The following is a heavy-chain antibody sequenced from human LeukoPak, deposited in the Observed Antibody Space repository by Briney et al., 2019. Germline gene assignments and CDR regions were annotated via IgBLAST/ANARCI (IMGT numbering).Heavy chain of an antibody. CDR2: ISWNSGNI. J-gene: IGHJ5*02. Sequence: PGGSLRLSCAASGFTSDDHAMHWVRQAPGKGLEWVSGISWNSGNIGYAASVKGRFTISRDNAKNFLYLQMNSLSPEDTALYYCAKVTGRIFGGGGFDPWGQGTLVTVSS. CDR1: GFTSDDHA. CDR3: AKVTGRIFGGGGFDP. D-gene: IGHD3-3*01. V-gene: IGHV3-9*02.